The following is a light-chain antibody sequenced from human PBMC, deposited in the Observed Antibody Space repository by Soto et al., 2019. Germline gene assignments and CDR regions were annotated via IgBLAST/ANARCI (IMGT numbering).Light chain of an antibody. CDR1: QSVSSY. CDR3: QQRYNWIT. Sequence: EIVLTQSAAILSLSPGERATLSCRASQSVSSYLAWYQQKPGQAPRLLIYDASNRATGIPARFSGSGSGTDFTLTISSLEPEDFAVYYCQQRYNWITFGQGTRLEIK. CDR2: DAS. J-gene: IGKJ5*01. V-gene: IGKV3-11*01.